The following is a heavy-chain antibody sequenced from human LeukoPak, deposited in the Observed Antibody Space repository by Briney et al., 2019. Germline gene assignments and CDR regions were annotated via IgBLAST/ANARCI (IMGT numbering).Heavy chain of an antibody. D-gene: IGHD6-6*01. Sequence: GGSLRLSCAASGFTFSRYWMTWVRQAPGKGLEWVANIKQDGSEKYYVDSVKGRFTTSRDNSKNTLYLQMNSLRAADTAVYYCARDKGTSYLSSFGYWGQGTLVTVSS. CDR2: IKQDGSEK. J-gene: IGHJ4*02. CDR1: GFTFSRYW. V-gene: IGHV3-7*01. CDR3: ARDKGTSYLSSFGY.